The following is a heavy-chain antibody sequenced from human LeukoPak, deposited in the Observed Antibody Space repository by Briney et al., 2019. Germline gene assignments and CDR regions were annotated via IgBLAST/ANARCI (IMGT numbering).Heavy chain of an antibody. V-gene: IGHV1-2*02. D-gene: IGHD3-10*01. CDR2: INPNSGGN. J-gene: IGHJ4*02. CDR3: AGAGSGNYYLLD. CDR1: GYTFTGYY. Sequence: AAVKLCCKASGYTFTGYYMHLVRQAPGQGLEWMGWINPNSGGNNYAQKFQGRVTMTRDTYISTAYMELSRLRSDDTAVYYCAGAGSGNYYLLDWGQGTLVTVSP.